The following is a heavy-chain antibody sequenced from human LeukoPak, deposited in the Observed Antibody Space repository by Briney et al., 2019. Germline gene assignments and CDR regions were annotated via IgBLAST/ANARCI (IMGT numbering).Heavy chain of an antibody. V-gene: IGHV3-9*01. Sequence: GGSLRLSCAASGFTFDDYAMHWVRQAPGKGLEWVSGISWNSGSIGYADSVKGRITISRDNAKNSLYLQMNSLRAGDTALYYCAKDMGYSYGDHFDYWGQGTPVTVSS. CDR1: GFTFDDYA. J-gene: IGHJ4*02. CDR2: ISWNSGSI. D-gene: IGHD5-18*01. CDR3: AKDMGYSYGDHFDY.